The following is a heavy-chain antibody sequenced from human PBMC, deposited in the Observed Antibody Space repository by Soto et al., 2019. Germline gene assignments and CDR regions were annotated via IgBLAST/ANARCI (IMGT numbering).Heavy chain of an antibody. D-gene: IGHD3-16*01. CDR3: ARSRGGLGYYYYYGMDV. CDR1: GYTFTSYD. Sequence: QVQLVQSGAEVKKPGASVKVSCKASGYTFTSYDINWVRQATGQGLEWMGWMNPNSGNTGYAQKFQGRVTMTRNTSISTADMELSSLRSEDTAVYYCARSRGGLGYYYYYGMDVWGQGTTVTVSS. CDR2: MNPNSGNT. J-gene: IGHJ6*02. V-gene: IGHV1-8*01.